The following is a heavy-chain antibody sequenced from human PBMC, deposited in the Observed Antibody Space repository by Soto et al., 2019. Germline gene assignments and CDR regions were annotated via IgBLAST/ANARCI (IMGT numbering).Heavy chain of an antibody. V-gene: IGHV4-59*01. CDR2: IYYRGST. D-gene: IGHD2-8*01. Sequence: XTLSRPCSVSGGSLSSYAWSWIRQPPGKGLELIGYIYYRGSTNYNPSLKSRVTISVYTSKNQFSLKLSSVTSAETAVYYCATRYYCTNGVCHDAFDIWGQGTMVPVS. CDR3: ATRYYCTNGVCHDAFDI. J-gene: IGHJ3*02. CDR1: GGSLSSYA.